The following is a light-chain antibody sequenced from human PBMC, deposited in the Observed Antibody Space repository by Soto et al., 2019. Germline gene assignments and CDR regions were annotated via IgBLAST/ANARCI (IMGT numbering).Light chain of an antibody. CDR3: QQYNNWPQT. J-gene: IGKJ1*01. V-gene: IGKV3-15*01. CDR2: DAS. CDR1: QSVSSSY. Sequence: SVWTPSPGTLSFSPGEISPLSFISSQSVSSSYLAWYQQKPGQAHRLIIYDASTRATGITARFSGSGSGTDFTLTISGMQSEDFAVYYCQQYNNWPQTFGQGTTVDIK.